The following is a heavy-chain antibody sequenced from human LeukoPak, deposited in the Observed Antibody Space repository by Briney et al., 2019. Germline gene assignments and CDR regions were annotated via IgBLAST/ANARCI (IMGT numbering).Heavy chain of an antibody. D-gene: IGHD6-19*01. CDR3: AKAGSSGWYSNWFDP. Sequence: GGSLRLSCAASGFTFDDYAMHWVRQASGKGLEWVSHITWDGGSTHYADSVEGRFTISRDNRENSLYLQMNSLRPEDTALYYCAKAGSSGWYSNWFDPWGQGTLVTVSS. CDR2: ITWDGGST. V-gene: IGHV3-43D*03. CDR1: GFTFDDYA. J-gene: IGHJ5*02.